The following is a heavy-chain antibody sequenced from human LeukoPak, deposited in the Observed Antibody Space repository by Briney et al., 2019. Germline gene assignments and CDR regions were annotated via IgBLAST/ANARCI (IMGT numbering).Heavy chain of an antibody. CDR3: AREHVYGGADY. Sequence: KAGGSLRLSCAASGFTFHNYAIHWVRQAPGKGLEWVSLTSEDGITTYFADSVKGRFTISRDSSKSSLFLQMNSLRTEDTALYYCAREHVYGGADYWGQGTLVTVSS. CDR2: TSEDGITT. V-gene: IGHV3-43*02. D-gene: IGHD5/OR15-5a*01. CDR1: GFTFHNYA. J-gene: IGHJ4*02.